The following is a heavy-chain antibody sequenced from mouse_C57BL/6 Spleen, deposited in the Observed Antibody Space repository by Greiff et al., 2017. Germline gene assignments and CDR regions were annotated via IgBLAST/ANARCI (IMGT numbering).Heavy chain of an antibody. V-gene: IGHV1-20*01. D-gene: IGHD2-3*01. Sequence: EVQLQQSGPELVKPGDSVKISCKASGYSFTGYFMNWVMQSHGKSLEWIGRINPYNGDTFYNQKFKGKATLTVDKSSSPAHMELRSLTSEDSAVYYCAREGIYDGYHEDYWGQGTTLTVSS. CDR3: AREGIYDGYHEDY. J-gene: IGHJ2*01. CDR1: GYSFTGYF. CDR2: INPYNGDT.